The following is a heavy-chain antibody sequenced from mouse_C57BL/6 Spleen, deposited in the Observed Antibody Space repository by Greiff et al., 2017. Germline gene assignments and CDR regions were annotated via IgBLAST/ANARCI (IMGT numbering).Heavy chain of an antibody. J-gene: IGHJ3*01. V-gene: IGHV5-17*01. CDR2: ISSGSSTI. D-gene: IGHD3-1*01. CDR1: GFTFRDYG. Sequence: EVMLVESGGGLVKPGGSLKLSCAASGFTFRDYGMHWVRQAPEKGLEWVAYISSGSSTIYYADTVKGRFTISRDNAKNTLFLQMTSLRSEDTAMYYCARRAGTWFAYWGQGTLVTVSA. CDR3: ARRAGTWFAY.